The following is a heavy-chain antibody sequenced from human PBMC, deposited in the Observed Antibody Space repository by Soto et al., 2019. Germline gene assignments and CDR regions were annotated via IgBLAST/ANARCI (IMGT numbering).Heavy chain of an antibody. CDR1: GGTFSSYA. Sequence: SVKVSCKASGGTFSSYAISWVRQAPGQGLEWMGGIIPIFGTANYAQKFQGRVTITADESTSTAYMELSSLRSEDTAVYYCAGATNYSPRDWIASGMEHWGQGTMVTVSS. V-gene: IGHV1-69*13. CDR3: AGATNYSPRDWIASGMEH. CDR2: IIPIFGTA. D-gene: IGHD4-4*01. J-gene: IGHJ6*02.